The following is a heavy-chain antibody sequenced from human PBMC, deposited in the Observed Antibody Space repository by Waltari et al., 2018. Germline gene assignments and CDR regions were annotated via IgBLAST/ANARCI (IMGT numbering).Heavy chain of an antibody. V-gene: IGHV1-8*01. CDR1: GYTFTSYD. CDR3: ARGYHHARPYYYYYMDV. Sequence: QVQLVQSGAEVKKPGASVKVSCKASGYTFTSYDINWLRQATGQGLEWMGWMNPSSGNTGYEQKVQGRVTMTRNTSISKAYMELSSLRSEDTAVYYCARGYHHARPYYYYYMDVWGKGTTVTVSS. J-gene: IGHJ6*03. CDR2: MNPSSGNT. D-gene: IGHD2-2*01.